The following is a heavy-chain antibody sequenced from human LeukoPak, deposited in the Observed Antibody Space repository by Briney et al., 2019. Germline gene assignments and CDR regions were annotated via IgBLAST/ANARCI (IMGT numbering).Heavy chain of an antibody. CDR3: ARGSGNGSVFDY. V-gene: IGHV3-30-3*01. D-gene: IGHD1-26*01. J-gene: IGHJ4*02. CDR2: ISYDGSNK. Sequence: GGSLRLSCAASGFTFSSYAMHWVRQAPGKGLEGVAFISYDGSNKYYADSLKGRFTISRDNSKNTLYLQMNSLRAEDTAVYYCARGSGNGSVFDYWGQGTMVTVSS. CDR1: GFTFSSYA.